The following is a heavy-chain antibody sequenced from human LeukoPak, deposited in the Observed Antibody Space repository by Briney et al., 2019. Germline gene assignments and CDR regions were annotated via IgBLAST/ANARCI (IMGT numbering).Heavy chain of an antibody. CDR2: INHSGST. Sequence: SETLSLTCAVYGGSFSGYYWSWIRQPPGKGLEWIGEINHSGSTNYNPSLKSRVTISVDTSKNQFSLKLSSVTAADTAVYYCARGYCSGGSCYSYYYYNYMDVWGKGTTVTISS. CDR1: GGSFSGYY. J-gene: IGHJ6*03. V-gene: IGHV4-34*01. CDR3: ARGYCSGGSCYSYYYYNYMDV. D-gene: IGHD2-15*01.